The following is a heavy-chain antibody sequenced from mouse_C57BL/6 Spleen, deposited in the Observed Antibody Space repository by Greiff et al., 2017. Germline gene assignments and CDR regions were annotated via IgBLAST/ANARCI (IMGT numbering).Heavy chain of an antibody. CDR2: IDPSDSYT. V-gene: IGHV1-59*01. J-gene: IGHJ3*01. D-gene: IGHD1-1*01. CDR1: GYTFPSYW. Sequence: QVQLQQPGAELVRPGTSVKLSCKASGYTFPSYWMHWVKQRPGQGLEWIGVIDPSDSYTNYNQKFKGKATLTVDTSSSTAYMQLSSLTSEDSAVYYCASQTPYYYGSSYGFAYWGQGTLVTVSA. CDR3: ASQTPYYYGSSYGFAY.